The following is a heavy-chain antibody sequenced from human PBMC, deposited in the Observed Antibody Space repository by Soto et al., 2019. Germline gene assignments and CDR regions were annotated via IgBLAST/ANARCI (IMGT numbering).Heavy chain of an antibody. D-gene: IGHD3-3*01. Sequence: QVQLVQSGAEVKKPGSSVKVSCKASGGTFSSYTISWVRQAPGQGLEWMGRIIPILGIANYAQKFQGRVTITADKSTSTAYMELSSLRSEDTAVYYCARDPGRKVVGREWDYWGQGTLVTVSS. J-gene: IGHJ4*02. CDR3: ARDPGRKVVGREWDY. CDR2: IIPILGIA. CDR1: GGTFSSYT. V-gene: IGHV1-69*08.